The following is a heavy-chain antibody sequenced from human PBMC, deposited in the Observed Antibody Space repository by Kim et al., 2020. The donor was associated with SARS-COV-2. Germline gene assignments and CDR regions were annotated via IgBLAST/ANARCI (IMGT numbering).Heavy chain of an antibody. Sequence: SETLSLTCTVSGGSISSSSYYWGWIRQPPGKGLEWIGSIYYSGSTYYNPSLKSRVTISVDTSKNQFSLKLSSVTAADTAVYYCARLMVGLVHLVDYWGQG. CDR2: IYYSGST. V-gene: IGHV4-39*01. CDR1: GGSISSSSYY. CDR3: ARLMVGLVHLVDY. J-gene: IGHJ4*02. D-gene: IGHD6-19*01.